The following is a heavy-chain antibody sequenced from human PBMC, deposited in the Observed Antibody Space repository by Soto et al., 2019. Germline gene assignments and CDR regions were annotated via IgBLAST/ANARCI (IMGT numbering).Heavy chain of an antibody. D-gene: IGHD5-18*01. J-gene: IGHJ5*02. CDR1: GFTFSSYS. CDR3: ARGGKIQLWSTHDNWFDP. Sequence: GGSLRLSCAASGFTFSSYSMNWVRQAPGKGLEWVSYISSSSSTIYYADSVKGRFTISRDNAKNSLYLQMNSLRDEDTAVYYCARGGKIQLWSTHDNWFDPWGQGTLVTVSS. V-gene: IGHV3-48*02. CDR2: ISSSSSTI.